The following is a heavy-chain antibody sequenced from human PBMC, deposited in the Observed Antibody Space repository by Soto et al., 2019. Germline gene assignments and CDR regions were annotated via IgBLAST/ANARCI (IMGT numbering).Heavy chain of an antibody. CDR2: IYDGGTT. CDR1: GYSVSDNY. CDR3: ARDASAFEV. J-gene: IGHJ3*01. Sequence: GSLRLSCAASGYSVSDNYLSWVRQAPGKGLEWVSIIYDGGTTQYADSVKGRFTISREESKNTLYLQMNSLRVEDTAVYYCARDASAFEVWGQGTMVTVSS. V-gene: IGHV3-66*01.